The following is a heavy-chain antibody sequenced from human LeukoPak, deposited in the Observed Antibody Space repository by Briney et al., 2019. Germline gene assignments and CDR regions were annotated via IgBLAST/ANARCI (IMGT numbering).Heavy chain of an antibody. CDR3: ARDGGELWPLDE. CDR1: GFTFSNYW. CDR2: IKPDGSET. Sequence: GGSLRLSCAASGFTFSNYWMTWVRQSPGKGLDWVANIKPDGSETNYLDSVKGRFTISRDNARDSLFLEMNNLRVDDTAVYYCARDGGELWPLDEWGQGILVTVSS. J-gene: IGHJ4*02. D-gene: IGHD3-10*01. V-gene: IGHV3-7*01.